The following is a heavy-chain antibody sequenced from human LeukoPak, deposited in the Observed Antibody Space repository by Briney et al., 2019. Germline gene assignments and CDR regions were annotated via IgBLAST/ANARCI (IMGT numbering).Heavy chain of an antibody. Sequence: SGTLPLTCAVSDASIFTNNWWSWVRQPPGKGLEWIGQIFHSGSTSYSPSLKSRVTISLDQSKNQFSLKLTSVTAADTAVYYCARSPTKRVNEDYWGQGTLVTVSS. J-gene: IGHJ4*02. CDR2: IFHSGST. V-gene: IGHV4-4*02. CDR3: ARSPTKRVNEDY. CDR1: DASIFTNNW. D-gene: IGHD2-8*01.